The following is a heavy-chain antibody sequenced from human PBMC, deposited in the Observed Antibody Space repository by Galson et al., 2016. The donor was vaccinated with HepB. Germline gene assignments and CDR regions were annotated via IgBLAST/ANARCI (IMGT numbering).Heavy chain of an antibody. Sequence: SETLSLTCSVSGGSITSSGWWSWVRQPPGKGLDWIAEIHYNGRPNHSPSLKSRVTISVDKSRNQFSLKLSSVTAADTAVYYCARGELALGFDYWGQGALVTVSS. CDR2: IHYNGRP. CDR1: GGSITSSGW. CDR3: ARGELALGFDY. V-gene: IGHV4/OR15-8*01. J-gene: IGHJ4*02. D-gene: IGHD3-10*01.